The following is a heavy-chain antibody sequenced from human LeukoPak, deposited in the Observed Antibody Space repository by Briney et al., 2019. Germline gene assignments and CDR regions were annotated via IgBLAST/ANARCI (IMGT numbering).Heavy chain of an antibody. Sequence: GGSLRPSCAASGFTFSSYAMSWVRQAPGKGLEWVSAISGSGGSTYYADSVKGRFTISRDNSKNTLYLQMNSLRAEDTAVYYCAKDQWELLSFDYWGQGTLVTVSS. CDR1: GFTFSSYA. J-gene: IGHJ4*02. CDR2: ISGSGGST. D-gene: IGHD1-26*01. V-gene: IGHV3-23*01. CDR3: AKDQWELLSFDY.